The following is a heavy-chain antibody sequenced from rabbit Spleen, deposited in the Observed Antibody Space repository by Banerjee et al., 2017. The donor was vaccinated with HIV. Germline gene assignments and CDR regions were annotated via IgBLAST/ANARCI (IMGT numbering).Heavy chain of an antibody. J-gene: IGHJ6*01. CDR2: IYGGSSDST. CDR1: GFSVSFSYW. V-gene: IGHV1S40*01. Sequence: QSLEESGGDLVKPGASLTLTCTASGFSVSFSYWICWVRQAPGKGLEWIACIYGGSSDSTYYASWAKGRFTISKTSSTTVTLQMTSLTAADTAPHFCARGIVYGYAGDTYPPYGLDLWGPGTLVTVS. CDR3: ARGIVYGYAGDTYPPYGLDL. D-gene: IGHD6-1*01.